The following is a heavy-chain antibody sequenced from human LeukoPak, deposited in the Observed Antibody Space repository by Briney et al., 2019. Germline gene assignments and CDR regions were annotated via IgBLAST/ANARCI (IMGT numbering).Heavy chain of an antibody. Sequence: ASVKVSCKASGYTFTSYDINWVRQATGQGLEWMGWMNPNSGNTGYAQNFQGRVTITADESTSTAYMELSSLRSEDTAVYYCARGISGYYSGQDYWGQGTLVTVSS. D-gene: IGHD3-22*01. V-gene: IGHV1-8*01. CDR1: GYTFTSYD. CDR3: ARGISGYYSGQDY. CDR2: MNPNSGNT. J-gene: IGHJ4*02.